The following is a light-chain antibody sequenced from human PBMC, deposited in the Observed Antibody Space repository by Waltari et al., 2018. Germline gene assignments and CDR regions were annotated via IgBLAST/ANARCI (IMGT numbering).Light chain of an antibody. V-gene: IGLV1-40*01. CDR1: SADRGAGPD. Sequence: SVLTPPPSLSGATGPGVTISCTGSSADRGAGPDGPWYQPLPGPAPNPLFYGNSNRPSGVPARFSGSTSGTSASLAITGLQAEDEADHYCQSYDSSLSGPYVFGTGTKVTVL. CDR3: QSYDSSLSGPYV. J-gene: IGLJ1*01. CDR2: GNS.